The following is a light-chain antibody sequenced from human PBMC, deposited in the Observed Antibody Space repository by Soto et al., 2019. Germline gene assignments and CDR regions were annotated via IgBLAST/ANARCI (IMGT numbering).Light chain of an antibody. CDR3: CSYAGSSTFEV. CDR1: SSDVGSYNL. Sequence: LTQPASVSGSPGQSITISCTGTSSDVGSYNLVSWYQQHPGKAPKLMIYEGSKRPSGVSNRFSGSKSGNTASLTISGLQAEDEADYYCCSYAGSSTFEVFGTGTKVT. V-gene: IGLV2-23*03. CDR2: EGS. J-gene: IGLJ1*01.